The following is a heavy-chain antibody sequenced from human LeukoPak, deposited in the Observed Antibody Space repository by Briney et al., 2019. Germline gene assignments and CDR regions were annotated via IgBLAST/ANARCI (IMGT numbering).Heavy chain of an antibody. D-gene: IGHD3-22*01. Sequence: GGSLRLSCAASGFTFSSYAMSWARQAPGKGLEWVSGISSSGSGGNTYYADSVKGRFTISRDSSKNTLFLQMNTLRAEDTAIYYCAKGHYDSSGAASDYWGQGTLVTVSS. V-gene: IGHV3-23*01. J-gene: IGHJ4*02. CDR2: ISSSGSGGNT. CDR1: GFTFSSYA. CDR3: AKGHYDSSGAASDY.